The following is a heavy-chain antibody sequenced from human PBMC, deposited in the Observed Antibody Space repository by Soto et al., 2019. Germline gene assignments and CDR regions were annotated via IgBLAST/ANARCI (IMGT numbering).Heavy chain of an antibody. CDR3: ARSTGSYSFIYFDY. CDR2: IIPILGIA. J-gene: IGHJ4*02. Sequence: SVKVSCKASGGTFSSYTISWVRQAPGQGLEWMGRIIPILGIANYAQKFQGRVTITADKSTSTAYMELSSLRSEDTAVYYCARSTGSYSFIYFDYWGQGTLVTVSS. V-gene: IGHV1-69*02. D-gene: IGHD3-10*01. CDR1: GGTFSSYT.